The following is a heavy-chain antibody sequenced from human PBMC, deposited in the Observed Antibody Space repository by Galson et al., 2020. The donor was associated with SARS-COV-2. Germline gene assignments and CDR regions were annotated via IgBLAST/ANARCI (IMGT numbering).Heavy chain of an antibody. Sequence: GESLKISCAASGFTFSSYGMHWVRQAPGKGLEWVAVISYDGSNKYYADSVKGRFTISRDNSKNTLYLQMNSLRAEDTAVYYCAKDGSRDAFDIWGQGTMVTVSS. CDR1: GFTFSSYG. V-gene: IGHV3-30*18. D-gene: IGHD1-26*01. J-gene: IGHJ3*02. CDR2: ISYDGSNK. CDR3: AKDGSRDAFDI.